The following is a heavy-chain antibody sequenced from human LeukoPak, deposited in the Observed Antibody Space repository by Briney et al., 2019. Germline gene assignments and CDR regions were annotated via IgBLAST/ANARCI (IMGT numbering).Heavy chain of an antibody. CDR3: ARARCSGGSCQYYFDY. J-gene: IGHJ4*02. V-gene: IGHV3-64*01. CDR2: ISSNGGST. CDR1: GFTFSSYA. Sequence: GGSLRLSCAASGFTFSSYAMHWVRQAPGKGLEYVSAISSNGGSTYYANSVKGRFTISRDNSKNTLYLQMGSLRAEDMAVYYCARARCSGGSCQYYFDYWGQGTLVTVSS. D-gene: IGHD2-15*01.